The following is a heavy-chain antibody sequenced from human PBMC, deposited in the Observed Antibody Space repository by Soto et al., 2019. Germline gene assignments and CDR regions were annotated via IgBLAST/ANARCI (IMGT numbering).Heavy chain of an antibody. CDR2: ISGSGGST. Sequence: PGGSLRLSCAASGFTFSSYALSWVRQAPGKGLEWVSAISGSGGSTYYADSVKGRFTLSRDNSKNTLYLQMNSLRAEDTAVYYCVKGPVVTAIPSFDYWGQGTLVTVSS. V-gene: IGHV3-23*01. J-gene: IGHJ4*02. D-gene: IGHD2-21*02. CDR1: GFTFSSYA. CDR3: VKGPVVTAIPSFDY.